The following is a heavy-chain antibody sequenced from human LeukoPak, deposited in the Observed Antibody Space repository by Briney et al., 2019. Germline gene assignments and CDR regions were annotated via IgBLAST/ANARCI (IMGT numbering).Heavy chain of an antibody. D-gene: IGHD4-17*01. V-gene: IGHV1-24*01. CDR3: ATRNLGDYGAFDI. CDR2: LHPEDGEA. J-gene: IGHJ3*02. Sequence: GASVKVSCKVSGYTLSDLAMHWVRQAPGKGLEWMGGLHPEDGEAIYAQPLQGRVTMTEDTSTDTAYMELSSLRSDDTAVYYCATRNLGDYGAFDIWGQGTLVTVSS. CDR1: GYTLSDLA.